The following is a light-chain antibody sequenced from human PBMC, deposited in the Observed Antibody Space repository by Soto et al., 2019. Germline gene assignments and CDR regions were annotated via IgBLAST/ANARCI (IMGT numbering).Light chain of an antibody. CDR3: QQSYSTLYT. Sequence: DIQMTQSPSSLSASVGDRVTITCRASQSISSYLNWYQQKPGKAPKLLIYAASSLQSGFPSRFSGSGSGTDFTLTISSLQPEDFATYYCQQSYSTLYTFGQGTKLDIK. CDR2: AAS. CDR1: QSISSY. V-gene: IGKV1-39*01. J-gene: IGKJ2*01.